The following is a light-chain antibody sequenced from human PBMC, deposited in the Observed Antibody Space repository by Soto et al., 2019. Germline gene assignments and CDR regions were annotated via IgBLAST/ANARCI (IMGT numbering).Light chain of an antibody. CDR1: SSDVGGYNY. V-gene: IGLV2-8*01. J-gene: IGLJ1*01. CDR2: EVN. Sequence: SALTQPPSASGSPGPSVAISCTGTSSDVGGYNYVSWYQPHPGKAPKLMIYEVNKRPSGVPDRFSGSKSGNTASLTVSGLQAEDEADYYCSSYAGSSNVFGTGTKVTVL. CDR3: SSYAGSSNV.